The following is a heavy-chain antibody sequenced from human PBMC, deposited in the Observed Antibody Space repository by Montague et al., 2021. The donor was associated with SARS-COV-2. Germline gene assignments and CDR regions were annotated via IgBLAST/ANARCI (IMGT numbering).Heavy chain of an antibody. Sequence: SLRLSCAASGFTFSSYAMSWVRQAPGKGLEWVSVIYSGGSSTYYADSVKGRFTISRDNSKNTLYLQMNSLRAEDTAVYYCAKDSLLARAAADLYYYGMDVWGQGTTVTVSS. D-gene: IGHD6-13*01. CDR3: AKDSLLARAAADLYYYGMDV. J-gene: IGHJ6*02. CDR1: GFTFSSYA. V-gene: IGHV3-23*03. CDR2: IYSGGSST.